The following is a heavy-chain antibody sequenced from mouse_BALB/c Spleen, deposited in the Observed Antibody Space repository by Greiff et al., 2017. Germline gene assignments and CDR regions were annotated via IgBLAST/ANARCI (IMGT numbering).Heavy chain of an antibody. CDR3: ARSLYYYGSSYDAMDY. CDR2: ISYSGST. J-gene: IGHJ4*01. V-gene: IGHV3-2*02. D-gene: IGHD1-1*01. CDR1: GYSITSDYA. Sequence: EVQLQESGPGLVKPSQSLSLTCTVTGYSITSDYAWNWIRQFPGNKLEWMGYISYSGSTSYNPSLKSRISITRDTSKNHFCLQLNSVTTEDTATYYCARSLYYYGSSYDAMDYWGQGTSVTGSS.